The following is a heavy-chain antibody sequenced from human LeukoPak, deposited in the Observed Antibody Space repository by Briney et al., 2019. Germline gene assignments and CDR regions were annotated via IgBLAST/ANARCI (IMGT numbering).Heavy chain of an antibody. Sequence: ASVKVSCKASGYTFTSYAMNWVRQAPGQGLEWMGWINTNTGNPTYAQGFTGRFVFSLDTSASTAYLQISSLKAEDTAVYYCARGIVKQQLRGAYNWFDPWGQGTLVTVSS. CDR3: ARGIVKQQLRGAYNWFDP. CDR1: GYTFTSYA. V-gene: IGHV7-4-1*02. J-gene: IGHJ5*02. D-gene: IGHD6-13*01. CDR2: INTNTGNP.